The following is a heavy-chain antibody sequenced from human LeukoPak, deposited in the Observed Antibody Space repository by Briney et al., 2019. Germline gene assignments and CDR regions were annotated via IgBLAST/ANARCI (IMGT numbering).Heavy chain of an antibody. V-gene: IGHV4-30-2*01. CDR3: ARGYGDTIDY. D-gene: IGHD4-17*01. J-gene: IGHJ4*02. CDR1: GGSISSGGYS. Sequence: PSETLSLTCAVSGGSISSGGYSWSWIRQPPGKGLEWIGYIYHSGSTYYNPSLKSRVTISVDRSKNQFPLKLSSVTAADTAVYYCARGYGDTIDYWGQGTLVTVSS. CDR2: IYHSGST.